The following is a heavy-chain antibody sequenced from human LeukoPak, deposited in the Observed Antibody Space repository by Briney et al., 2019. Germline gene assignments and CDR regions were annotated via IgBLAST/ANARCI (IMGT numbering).Heavy chain of an antibody. CDR3: ATQSGVTCSGTSCYIGY. V-gene: IGHV3-11*01. J-gene: IGHJ4*02. D-gene: IGHD2-2*02. Sequence: PGGSLRLSCAASGFTFSDYYMSWIRQAPGKGLEWVSYISSSGSTIYYADSVKGRFTISRDNSKNTLYLQMNTLRAEDTAVYYCATQSGVTCSGTSCYIGYWGQGTLVTVSS. CDR2: ISSSGSTI. CDR1: GFTFSDYY.